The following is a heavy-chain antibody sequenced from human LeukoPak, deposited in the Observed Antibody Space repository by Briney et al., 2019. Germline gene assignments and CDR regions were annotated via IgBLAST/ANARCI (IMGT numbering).Heavy chain of an antibody. Sequence: PGRSLRLSCAASGFTFSSYGMHWVRQAPGKGLEWVAVISYDGSNKYYADSVKGRFTISRDNSKNTLYLQMNSLRAEDTAVYYCAKEGLSSSWYYYYYGMDVWGQGTTVTVSS. CDR2: ISYDGSNK. V-gene: IGHV3-30*18. CDR1: GFTFSSYG. J-gene: IGHJ6*02. CDR3: AKEGLSSSWYYYYYGMDV. D-gene: IGHD6-13*01.